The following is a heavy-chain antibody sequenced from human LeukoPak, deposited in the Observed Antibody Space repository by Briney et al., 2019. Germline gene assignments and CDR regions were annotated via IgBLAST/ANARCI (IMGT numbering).Heavy chain of an antibody. V-gene: IGHV4-38-2*02. CDR1: GYSISSSYY. Sequence: SETLSLTCTVSGYSISSSYYWGWIRQPPGKGLEWIGSIFHDGTTTYNPSLKSRVTISVDTSKNQFSLKLSSVTAADTAVYYCASGPSDLGSSSQYWGQGTLVTVSS. CDR3: ASGPSDLGSSSQY. CDR2: IFHDGTT. D-gene: IGHD6-6*01. J-gene: IGHJ4*02.